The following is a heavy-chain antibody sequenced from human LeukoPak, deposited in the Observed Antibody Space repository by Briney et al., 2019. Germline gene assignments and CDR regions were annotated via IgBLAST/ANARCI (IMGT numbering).Heavy chain of an antibody. D-gene: IGHD5-24*01. V-gene: IGHV4-34*01. CDR3: ATADAEEMATNYYYYYGMDV. J-gene: IGHJ6*02. CDR1: GGSFSGYY. CDR2: INHSGST. Sequence: SETLSPTCAVYGGSFSGYYWSWIRQPPGKGLEWIGEINHSGSTNYNPSLKSRVTISVDTSKNQFSLKLSSVTAADTAVYYCATADAEEMATNYYYYYGMDVWGQGTTVTVSS.